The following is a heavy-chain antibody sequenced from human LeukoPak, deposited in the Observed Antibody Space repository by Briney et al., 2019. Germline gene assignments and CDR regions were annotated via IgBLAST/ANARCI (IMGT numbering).Heavy chain of an antibody. Sequence: ASVKVSCKASGYTFTSYAMNWVRQAPGQGLEWMGWINTNTGNPTYAQGFAGRFVFSLDTSVTTAYLQISSLEAEDTAVYYCTREIYYDSGGAFDIWGQGTMVTVSS. CDR3: TREIYYDSGGAFDI. V-gene: IGHV7-4-1*02. J-gene: IGHJ3*02. D-gene: IGHD3-10*01. CDR1: GYTFTSYA. CDR2: INTNTGNP.